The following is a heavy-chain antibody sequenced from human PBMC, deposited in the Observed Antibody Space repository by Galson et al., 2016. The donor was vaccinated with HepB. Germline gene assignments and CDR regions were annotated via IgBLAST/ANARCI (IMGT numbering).Heavy chain of an antibody. Sequence: PALVKPTQTLTLTCTFSGFSLSTRGMCVSWIRQPPGKALEWLARIDWDGDKYYSTSLKTRLTISKDPSKNQVVLTVTNMGPVDTATYYCARTTFYSDTSGYFRRVRTSYGIDVWGHGTTVTVSS. CDR2: IDWDGDK. CDR1: GFSLSTRGMC. D-gene: IGHD3-22*01. J-gene: IGHJ6*02. V-gene: IGHV2-70*11. CDR3: ARTTFYSDTSGYFRRVRTSYGIDV.